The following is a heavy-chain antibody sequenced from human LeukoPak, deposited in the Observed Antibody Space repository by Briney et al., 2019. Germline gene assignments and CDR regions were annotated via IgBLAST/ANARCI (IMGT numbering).Heavy chain of an antibody. CDR3: AKTPFIVGATPWVDAFDI. D-gene: IGHD1-26*01. J-gene: IGHJ3*02. CDR1: GFTFSSYA. V-gene: IGHV3-23*01. Sequence: GGSLRLSCAASGFTFSSYAMSWVRQAPGKGLEWVSAISGSGGSTYYADSVKGRFTISRDNSKNTLYLQMNSLRAEDTAVYYCAKTPFIVGATPWVDAFDIWGQGTMVTVSS. CDR2: ISGSGGST.